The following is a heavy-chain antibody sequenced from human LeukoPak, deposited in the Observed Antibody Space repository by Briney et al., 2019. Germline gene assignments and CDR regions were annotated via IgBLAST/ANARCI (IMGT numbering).Heavy chain of an antibody. CDR3: AKSTVWSFTIFGVVPQNNAFDI. Sequence: GGSLRLSCAASGFTFSSYAMSWVRQAPGKGLEWVSAISGSGGSTYYADSVKGRFTISRDNSKNTLYLQMNSLRAEDTAVYYCAKSTVWSFTIFGVVPQNNAFDIWGQGTMVTVSS. V-gene: IGHV3-23*01. J-gene: IGHJ3*02. CDR2: ISGSGGST. CDR1: GFTFSSYA. D-gene: IGHD3-3*01.